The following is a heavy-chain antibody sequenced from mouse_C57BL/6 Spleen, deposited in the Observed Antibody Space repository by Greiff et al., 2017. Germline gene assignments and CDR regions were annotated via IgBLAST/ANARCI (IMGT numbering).Heavy chain of an antibody. CDR1: GYTFTDYE. J-gene: IGHJ3*01. Sequence: VKLVESGAELVRPGASVTLSCKASGYTFTDYEMHWVKQTPVHGLEWIGAIDPETGGTAYNQKFKGKAILTADKSSSTAYMELRSLTSEDSAVYYCTRHGSPGFAYWGQGTLVTVSA. D-gene: IGHD1-1*01. V-gene: IGHV1-15*01. CDR3: TRHGSPGFAY. CDR2: IDPETGGT.